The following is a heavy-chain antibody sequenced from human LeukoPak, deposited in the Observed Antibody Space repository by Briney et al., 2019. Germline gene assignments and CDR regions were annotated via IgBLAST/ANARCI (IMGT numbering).Heavy chain of an antibody. J-gene: IGHJ5*02. D-gene: IGHD3-10*01. CDR1: GGSFSAYY. CDR3: ARRPMVRRGPATDP. CDR2: ISHSGST. Sequence: SETLSLTCAVYGGSFSAYYWSWFRQPPGKGLEWIGEISHSGSTSYNPSLKSRLTISVDTSKNQFSLKLTSVTAADTAVYYCARRPMVRRGPATDPWGQGTLVTVSS. V-gene: IGHV4-34*01.